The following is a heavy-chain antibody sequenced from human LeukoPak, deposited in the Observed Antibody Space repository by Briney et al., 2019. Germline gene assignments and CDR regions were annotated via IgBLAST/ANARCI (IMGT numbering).Heavy chain of an antibody. V-gene: IGHV4-34*01. CDR3: ARTPNRYCSGGSCYWFWFDP. CDR1: GGSFSGYY. CDR2: INHSGST. Sequence: PSKTLSLTCAVYGGSFSGYYWSWIRQPPGKGLEWIGEINHSGSTNYNPSLKSRVTISVDTSKNQFSLKLSSVTAADTAVYYCARTPNRYCSGGSCYWFWFDPWGQGTLVTVSS. D-gene: IGHD2-15*01. J-gene: IGHJ5*02.